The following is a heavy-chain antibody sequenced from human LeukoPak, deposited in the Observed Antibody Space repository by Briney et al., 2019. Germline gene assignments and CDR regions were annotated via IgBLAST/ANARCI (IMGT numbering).Heavy chain of an antibody. CDR1: GFTFSSYR. D-gene: IGHD2-15*01. CDR2: ISGSSSYI. V-gene: IGHV3-21*01. CDR3: AREAVVADPPY. Sequence: GGPLNPSCEASGFTFSSYRMTWFRQAPGKGLDWVSSISGSSSYIYYAESVRGRFTISRDNAKNSLYLQMNSLRAEDTAVYYCAREAVVADPPYWGQGTLVTVSS. J-gene: IGHJ4*02.